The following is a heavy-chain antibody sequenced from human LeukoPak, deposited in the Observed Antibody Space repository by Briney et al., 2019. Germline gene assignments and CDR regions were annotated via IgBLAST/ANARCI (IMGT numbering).Heavy chain of an antibody. CDR1: GGSISSSSYY. Sequence: PSETLSLTCTVSGGSISSSSYYWGWIRQPPGKGLEWIGSIYYSGSTYYNPSLKSRVTISVDTSKNQFSLKLSSVTAADTAVYYCARLTRGGSYYYYYYMDVWGKGTTVTVSS. CDR3: ARLTRGGSYYYYYYMDV. J-gene: IGHJ6*03. CDR2: IYYSGST. V-gene: IGHV4-39*01. D-gene: IGHD1-26*01.